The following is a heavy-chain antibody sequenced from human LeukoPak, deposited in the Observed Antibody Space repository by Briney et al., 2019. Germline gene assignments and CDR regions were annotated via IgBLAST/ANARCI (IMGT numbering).Heavy chain of an antibody. CDR3: AMTGYSPGEDDY. CDR1: GGSISSGGYY. CDR2: IYHSGST. J-gene: IGHJ4*02. Sequence: SETLSLTCTVSGGSISSGGYYWSWIWQPPGKGLEWIGYIYHSGSTYYNPSLKSRVTISVDRSKNQFSLKLSSVTAADTAVYYCAMTGYSPGEDDYWGQGTLVTVSS. V-gene: IGHV4-30-2*01. D-gene: IGHD3-9*01.